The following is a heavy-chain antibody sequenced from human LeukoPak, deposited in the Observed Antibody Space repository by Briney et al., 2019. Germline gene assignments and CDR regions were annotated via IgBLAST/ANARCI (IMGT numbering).Heavy chain of an antibody. V-gene: IGHV3-11*01. CDR3: ARDRCSSTSCHDSPNWFDP. J-gene: IGHJ5*02. D-gene: IGHD2-2*01. Sequence: LSLTCTVSGVSISTSTYYWGWIRQPPGKGLEWVSYISSSGSTIYYADSVKGRFTISRDNAKNSLYLQMNSLRAEDTAVYYCARDRCSSTSCHDSPNWFDPWGQGTLVTVSS. CDR1: GVSISTSTYY. CDR2: ISSSGSTI.